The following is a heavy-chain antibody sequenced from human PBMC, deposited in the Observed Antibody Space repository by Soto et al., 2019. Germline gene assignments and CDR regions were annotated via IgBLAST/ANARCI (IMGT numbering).Heavy chain of an antibody. CDR3: ARTNEITMVRGVTHYYYGMDV. CDR2: INPNSGGT. Sequence: ASVKVSCKASGYTFTGYYMHWVRQAPGQGLEWMGWINPNSGGTNYAQKFQGWVTMTRDTSISTAYMELSRLRSDDTAVYYCARTNEITMVRGVTHYYYGMDVWGQGTTVTVSS. J-gene: IGHJ6*02. D-gene: IGHD3-10*01. CDR1: GYTFTGYY. V-gene: IGHV1-2*04.